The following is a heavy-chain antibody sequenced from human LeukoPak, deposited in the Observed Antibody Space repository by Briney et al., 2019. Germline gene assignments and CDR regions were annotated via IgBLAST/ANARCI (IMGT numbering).Heavy chain of an antibody. D-gene: IGHD3-3*01. CDR1: AGSFSGYH. V-gene: IGHV4-34*01. Sequence: SETLSLNSAVYAGSFSGYHWSWIRPCPGQGLEWIVEINHSGTTNYNPSLKSGATISVEMSNNQFSLKLASVTAADTAVCYCASSTIFGVVANWFDPWGQGMLVTASS. CDR3: ASSTIFGVVANWFDP. J-gene: IGHJ5*02. CDR2: INHSGTT.